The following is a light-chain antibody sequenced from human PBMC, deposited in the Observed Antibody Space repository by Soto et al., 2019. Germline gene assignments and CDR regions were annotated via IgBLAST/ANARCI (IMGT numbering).Light chain of an antibody. CDR3: QQSYSNPTWT. J-gene: IGKJ1*01. V-gene: IGKV1-39*01. Sequence: DIQLTQSPSSLSASVGDRITITCRASQSISTYLNWYQQKPGEAPTLLVYDSSTLQSGVPSRFSGSGFGEEFTLPVSSLQPEDLANYYCQQSYSNPTWTFGQGTKV. CDR2: DSS. CDR1: QSISTY.